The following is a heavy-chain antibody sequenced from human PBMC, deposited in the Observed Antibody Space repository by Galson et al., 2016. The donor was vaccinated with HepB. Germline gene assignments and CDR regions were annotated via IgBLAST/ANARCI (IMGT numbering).Heavy chain of an antibody. CDR1: GFTFSGHA. D-gene: IGHD6-6*01. Sequence: SLRLSCAASGFTFSGHAITWVRQAPGKRLEWLSAISGGGDKTFYADSVRDRFTISRDNSQNTVYLQMNSLRAEDTAIYYCAKDWGTSSFYWFDVWGQGTLVTVSS. CDR2: ISGGGDKT. V-gene: IGHV3-23*01. J-gene: IGHJ5*02. CDR3: AKDWGTSSFYWFDV.